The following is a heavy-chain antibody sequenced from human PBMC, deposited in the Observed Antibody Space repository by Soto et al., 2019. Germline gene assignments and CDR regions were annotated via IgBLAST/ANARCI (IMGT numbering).Heavy chain of an antibody. D-gene: IGHD2-21*01. V-gene: IGHV3-23*01. CDR1: GFTFSSYA. Sequence: EVHLLESGGELAQPGESLRLSCAASGFTFSSYAMSWVRQAPGKGLQWVSSISISGGSTYYTDSVKGRFTISRDNAKNTLYLQMNSLRAEDTAVYYCAKRGEQMVIRVFDYLGQGTLVTVSS. CDR2: ISISGGST. CDR3: AKRGEQMVIRVFDY. J-gene: IGHJ4*02.